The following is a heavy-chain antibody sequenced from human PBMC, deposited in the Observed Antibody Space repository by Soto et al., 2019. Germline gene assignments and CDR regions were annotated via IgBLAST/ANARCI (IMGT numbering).Heavy chain of an antibody. CDR3: ARGIWSYFDY. D-gene: IGHD3-10*01. Sequence: QVQLVESGGGVVQPGRSLRLSCAASGFTFSSYAMNWVRQAPGKGLEWVAVISYDGSNKYYADSVKGRFTISRDNSKNTLYLQMNSLRAEDTAVYYCARGIWSYFDYWGQGTLVTVSS. CDR2: ISYDGSNK. J-gene: IGHJ4*02. V-gene: IGHV3-30-3*01. CDR1: GFTFSSYA.